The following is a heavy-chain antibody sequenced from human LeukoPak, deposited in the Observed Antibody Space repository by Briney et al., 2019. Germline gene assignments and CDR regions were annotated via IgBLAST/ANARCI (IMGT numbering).Heavy chain of an antibody. CDR2: IYTSGST. Sequence: SETLSLTCTVSGGSISSGSYYWSWIRQPAGKGLEWIGRIYTSGSTNYNPSLKSRVTISVDTSKNQFSLKPSSVTAADTAVYYCARGGGVASRRNYDFWSGVRSGNWFDPWGQGTLVTVSS. J-gene: IGHJ5*02. CDR1: GGSISSGSYY. CDR3: ARGGGVASRRNYDFWSGVRSGNWFDP. D-gene: IGHD3-3*01. V-gene: IGHV4-61*02.